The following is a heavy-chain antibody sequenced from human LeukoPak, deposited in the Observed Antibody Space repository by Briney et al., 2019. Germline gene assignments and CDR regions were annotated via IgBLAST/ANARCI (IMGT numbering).Heavy chain of an antibody. D-gene: IGHD3-10*01. CDR3: AKGMTYYYGSGSPYNWFDP. J-gene: IGHJ5*02. V-gene: IGHV3-48*01. CDR1: GFTLSTYS. CDR2: ISSSGNTI. Sequence: QPGGSLRLSCAASGFTLSTYSMNWVRQAPGKGLEWVSYISSSGNTIYYADSVKGRFTISRDNSKNTLYLQMNSLRAEDTAVYYCAKGMTYYYGSGSPYNWFDPWGQGTLVTVSS.